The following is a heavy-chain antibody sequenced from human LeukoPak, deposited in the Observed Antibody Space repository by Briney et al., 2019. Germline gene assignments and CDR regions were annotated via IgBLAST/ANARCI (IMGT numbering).Heavy chain of an antibody. V-gene: IGHV4-34*01. J-gene: IGHJ4*02. CDR1: SVSGYY. CDR3: ARQYDFWSGLFDY. CDR2: INHSGST. D-gene: IGHD3-3*01. Sequence: SETLSLTCAIGSVSGYYWNWIRQPPGKGLEWIGEINHSGSTNYNPSLKSRVTISVDTSKNRFSLKLTSVTAADTAVYYCARQYDFWSGLFDYWGQGTLVTVSS.